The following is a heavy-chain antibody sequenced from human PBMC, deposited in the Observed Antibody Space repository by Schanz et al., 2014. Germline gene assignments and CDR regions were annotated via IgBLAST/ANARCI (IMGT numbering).Heavy chain of an antibody. J-gene: IGHJ6*02. D-gene: IGHD1-26*01. CDR3: ARDPYSASYFPSPPLYRLDV. CDR2: INPSGGST. CDR1: GYSFTSYY. Sequence: QVQLVQSGAEAKKPGASVKVSCKAFGYSFTSYYIHWVRQAPGQGLEWMATINPSGGSTSFAQKFQGRVTMTRATSTSTVNMELTSLRSEDTAVYYCARDPYSASYFPSPPLYRLDVWGQGTTVTVSS. V-gene: IGHV1-46*01.